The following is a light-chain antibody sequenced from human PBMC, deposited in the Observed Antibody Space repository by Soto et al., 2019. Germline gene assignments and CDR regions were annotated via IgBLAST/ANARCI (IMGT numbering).Light chain of an antibody. V-gene: IGLV2-11*01. CDR1: SSDVGGYDY. CDR2: DVN. CDR3: CSYAGTSSVVV. J-gene: IGLJ2*01. Sequence: QSALTQPRSVSGSPGQSVTISCTGTSSDVGGYDYVSWYQQHPGKAPKFLIYDVNRRPSGVPDRFSGSKSGNTASLTISGLQSEDEADYYCCSYAGTSSVVVFGGGTKLTVL.